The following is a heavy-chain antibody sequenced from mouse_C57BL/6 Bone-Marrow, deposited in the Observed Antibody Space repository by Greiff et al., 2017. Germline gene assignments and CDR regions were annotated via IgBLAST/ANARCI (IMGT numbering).Heavy chain of an antibody. V-gene: IGHV1-55*01. CDR3: ARSGPLGRSFDY. CDR1: GYTFTSYW. Sequence: VQLQQPGAELVKPGASVKMSCKASGYTFTSYWITWVKQRPGQGLEWIGDIYPTSGRTNDNEKFKSKAILTVDTSSNTAYMQPSSLTSKDSAVFYGARSGPLGRSFDYWGQGTTLTVSS. J-gene: IGHJ2*01. D-gene: IGHD4-1*01. CDR2: IYPTSGRT.